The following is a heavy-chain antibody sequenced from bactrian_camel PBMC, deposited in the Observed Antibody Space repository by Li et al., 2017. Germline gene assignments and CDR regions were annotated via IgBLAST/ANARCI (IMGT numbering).Heavy chain of an antibody. D-gene: IGHD3*01. V-gene: IGHV3S1*01. CDR3: AARQFSPVLHVIPGTITT. CDR1: GLFSSRNC. CDR2: IYTGGAST. J-gene: IGHJ4*01. Sequence: HVQLVESGGGSVQAGGSLRLSCAASGLFSSRNCMGWFRQAPGKEREGVAAIYTGGASTYYADSVKGRFTVSQNNAKNTVYLQMNSLKPEDTAMYYCAARQFSPVLHVIPGTITTGVRGPRSPSP.